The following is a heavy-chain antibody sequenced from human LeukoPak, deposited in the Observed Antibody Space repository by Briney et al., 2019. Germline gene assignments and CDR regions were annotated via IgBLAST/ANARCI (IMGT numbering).Heavy chain of an antibody. V-gene: IGHV1-2*02. CDR1: GFIFTDYY. J-gene: IGHJ5*02. CDR2: INPNSGDT. CDR3: ARAEYSSGLNWFDP. Sequence: ASVKVSCRASGFIFTDYYIHWVRRAPGQGLEWMGGINPNSGDTNYAQNFQGRVTMTRDTSISTAYMELSRLRSDDTAVYYCARAEYSSGLNWFDPWGQGTLVTVSS. D-gene: IGHD6-19*01.